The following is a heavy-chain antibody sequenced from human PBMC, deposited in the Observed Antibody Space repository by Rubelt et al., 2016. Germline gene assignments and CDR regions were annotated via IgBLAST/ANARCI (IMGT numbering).Heavy chain of an antibody. CDR2: ISAYNGNT. V-gene: IGHV1-18*01. J-gene: IGHJ4*02. CDR3: ARESYCGGDCYPSPNFDY. Sequence: QVQLVQSGAEVKKPGASVKVSCKASGYTFTSYGISWVRQAPGQGLEWMGWISAYNGNTNYAQKLQGRVTMTTGRTTSTAYVELRSLRSDDTAVYYCARESYCGGDCYPSPNFDYWGQGTLVTVSS. D-gene: IGHD2-21*02. CDR1: GYTFTSYG.